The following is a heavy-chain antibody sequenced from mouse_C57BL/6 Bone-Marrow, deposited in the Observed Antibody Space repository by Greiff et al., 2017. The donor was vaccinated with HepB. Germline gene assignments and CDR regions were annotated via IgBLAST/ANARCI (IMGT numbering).Heavy chain of an antibody. CDR3: AREDY. J-gene: IGHJ2*01. Sequence: EVKLVESGGGLVKPGGSLKLSCAASGFTFSDHGMHWVRQAPEKGLEWVAYISSGSSTIYYADTVKGRFTISRDNAKNTLFLQMTSLRSEDTAMYYCAREDYWGQGTTLTVSS. CDR1: GFTFSDHG. CDR2: ISSGSSTI. V-gene: IGHV5-17*01.